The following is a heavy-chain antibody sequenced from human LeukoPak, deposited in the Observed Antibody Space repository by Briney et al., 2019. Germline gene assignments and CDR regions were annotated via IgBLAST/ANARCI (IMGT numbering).Heavy chain of an antibody. J-gene: IGHJ4*02. CDR3: ARDLTHAVVVFGY. CDR2: IIPIFGTA. CDR1: GGTFSSYA. D-gene: IGHD2-2*01. Sequence: ASVKVSCKASGGTFSSYAISWVRQAPGQGFEWMGGIIPIFGTANYAQKFQGRVTITADESTSTAYMELSSLRSEDTAVYYCARDLTHAVVVFGYWGQGTLVTVSS. V-gene: IGHV1-69*01.